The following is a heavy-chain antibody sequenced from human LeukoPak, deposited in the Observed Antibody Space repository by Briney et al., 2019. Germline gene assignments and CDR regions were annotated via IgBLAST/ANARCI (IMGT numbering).Heavy chain of an antibody. J-gene: IGHJ4*02. V-gene: IGHV3-66*01. CDR2: IYSGGRT. CDR1: GLTVSSNY. D-gene: IGHD6-6*01. CDR3: AREGDSSSFGY. Sequence: GGSLRLSCAASGLTVSSNYMSWVRQAPGKGLEWVSVIYSGGRTYYADSVKGRFTISRDNSKNTLYLQMNSLRVEDTAIYYCAREGDSSSFGYWGQGTLVTVSS.